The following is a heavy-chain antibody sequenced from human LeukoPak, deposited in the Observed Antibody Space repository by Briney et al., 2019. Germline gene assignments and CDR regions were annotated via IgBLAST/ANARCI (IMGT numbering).Heavy chain of an antibody. D-gene: IGHD3-22*01. CDR1: GFTFSSYE. CDR3: ARERDSSGFY. CDR2: ISSSGSTI. V-gene: IGHV3-48*03. J-gene: IGHJ4*02. Sequence: GGSLRLSCAASGFTFSSYEMNWVRQAPGKGLEWVSYISSSGSTIYYADSVKGRFTISRDNAKNSLYLQMNSLSAEDTAVYYCARERDSSGFYWGQGPLVTVSS.